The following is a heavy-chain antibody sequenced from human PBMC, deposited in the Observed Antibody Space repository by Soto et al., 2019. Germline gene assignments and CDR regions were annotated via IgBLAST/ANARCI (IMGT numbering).Heavy chain of an antibody. V-gene: IGHV3-21*01. Sequence: EVQLVESGGGLVKPGGSLRLSCAASGFTFSSYNMNWVRQAPGKGLEWVSCISSSGSYMYYADSVKGRFTISRDNAKNSLYLQMNSLRAEDTAVYYCARSMITFGGVIVSFDYWGQGTLVTVSS. CDR3: ARSMITFGGVIVSFDY. CDR2: ISSSGSYM. J-gene: IGHJ4*02. CDR1: GFTFSSYN. D-gene: IGHD3-16*02.